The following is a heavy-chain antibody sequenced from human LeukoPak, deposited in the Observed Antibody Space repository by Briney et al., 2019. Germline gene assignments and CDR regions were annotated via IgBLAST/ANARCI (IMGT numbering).Heavy chain of an antibody. J-gene: IGHJ4*02. CDR1: GFTFSSYG. D-gene: IGHD3-3*01. V-gene: IGHV3-30*02. CDR2: IRYDGSNK. CDR3: ARDNTITIFGVVIDY. Sequence: GGSLRLSCAASGFTFSSYGMHWVRQAPGKGLEWVAFIRYDGSNKYYADSVKGRFTISRDNSKNTLYLQMNRLRAEDTAVYYCARDNTITIFGVVIDYWGQGTLVTVSS.